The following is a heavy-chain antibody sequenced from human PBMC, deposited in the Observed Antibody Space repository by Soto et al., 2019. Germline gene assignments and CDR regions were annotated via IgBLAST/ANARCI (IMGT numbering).Heavy chain of an antibody. CDR1: GDSVSSNSAA. J-gene: IGHJ6*02. CDR2: TYYRSKWYN. V-gene: IGHV6-1*01. D-gene: IGHD2-2*01. Sequence: SQTLSLTCAISGDSVSSNSAAWNWIRQSPSRGLKWLGRTYYRSKWYNDYAVSVKSRITINPDTSKNQFSLQLNSVTPEDTAVYYCARVVVVPAASWAYYYYGMDVWGQGTTVTVSS. CDR3: ARVVVVPAASWAYYYYGMDV.